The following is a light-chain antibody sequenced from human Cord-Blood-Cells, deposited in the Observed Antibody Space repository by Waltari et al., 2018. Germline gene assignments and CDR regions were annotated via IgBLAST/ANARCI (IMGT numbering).Light chain of an antibody. CDR3: QQYGSSPRT. Sequence: EIVLPQSPRTLSLSPGARATLPCRASQSVSSSYLAWYQQKPGQAPRLLIYGASSRATGIPDRFSGSGSGTDFTLTISRLEPEDFAVYYCQQYGSSPRTFGQGTKVEIK. CDR1: QSVSSSY. V-gene: IGKV3-20*01. J-gene: IGKJ1*01. CDR2: GAS.